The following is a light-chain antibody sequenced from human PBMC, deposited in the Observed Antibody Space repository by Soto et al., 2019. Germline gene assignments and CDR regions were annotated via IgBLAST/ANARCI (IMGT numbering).Light chain of an antibody. CDR3: QHYQSGHPIT. J-gene: IGKJ5*01. V-gene: IGKV3-20*01. Sequence: EILLTQSPDTLSLSPGEGATLSCTAAQSVGTRLAWYQHKTGQAPRLLISGASSRATGIPDRFTGSGSETSFTLTISRLEPEDFALYYCQHYQSGHPITFGQGTRLEIK. CDR2: GAS. CDR1: QSVGTR.